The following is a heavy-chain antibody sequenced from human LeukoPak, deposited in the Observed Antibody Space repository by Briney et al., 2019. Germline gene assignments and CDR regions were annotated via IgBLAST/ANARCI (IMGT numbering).Heavy chain of an antibody. D-gene: IGHD6-13*01. CDR3: ARDLMGIAYRGAFYY. CDR2: INHSGST. V-gene: IGHV4-34*01. Sequence: SETLSLTCAVYGGSFSGYYWSWIRQPPGKGLEWIGEINHSGSTNYNPSLKSRVTISVDTSKNQFSLKLSSVTAADTAVYYCARDLMGIAYRGAFYYWGQGTLVTVSS. J-gene: IGHJ4*02. CDR1: GGSFSGYY.